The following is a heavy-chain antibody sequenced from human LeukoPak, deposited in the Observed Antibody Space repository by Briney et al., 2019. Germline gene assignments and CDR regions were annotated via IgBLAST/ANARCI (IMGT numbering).Heavy chain of an antibody. J-gene: IGHJ4*02. Sequence: ASVKVSCKASGYTFTGYYMHWVRQPPGQGLEGMGWINPNSGGTNYAQKFQGRVTMTRDTSISTAYMELSRLRSDDTAVYYCARDTAMVSFDYWGQGTLVTVSS. D-gene: IGHD5-18*01. CDR3: ARDTAMVSFDY. CDR2: INPNSGGT. CDR1: GYTFTGYY. V-gene: IGHV1-2*02.